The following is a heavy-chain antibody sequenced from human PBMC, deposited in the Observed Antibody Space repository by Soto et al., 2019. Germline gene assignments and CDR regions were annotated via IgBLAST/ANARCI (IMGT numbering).Heavy chain of an antibody. D-gene: IGHD6-13*01. J-gene: IGHJ3*02. CDR3: TLGSWSAETFDI. Sequence: QVQLVQSGAEVKKPGSSVKVSCKASGGTFSTYTIIWVRQAPGQGLEWMGRILPMLDITNSAQRFQGRVTITAEKSTSKAYLELSSLRSEDTAVYYCTLGSWSAETFDIWGRGTMVTVSS. CDR2: ILPMLDIT. CDR1: GGTFSTYT. V-gene: IGHV1-69*02.